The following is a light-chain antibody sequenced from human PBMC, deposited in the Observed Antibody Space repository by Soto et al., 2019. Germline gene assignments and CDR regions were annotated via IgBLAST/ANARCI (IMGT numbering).Light chain of an antibody. Sequence: DIHLTQSPPSLSASVGYIVTITCRASQSISSYLNWYQKKPGKAPKLLIYAASSLQSGVPSRVIGRGSGTNVTITVSSMKNEDFETDECQQSYSNPITFGHGTRLEIK. CDR1: QSISSY. J-gene: IGKJ5*01. CDR3: QQSYSNPIT. CDR2: AAS. V-gene: IGKV1-39*01.